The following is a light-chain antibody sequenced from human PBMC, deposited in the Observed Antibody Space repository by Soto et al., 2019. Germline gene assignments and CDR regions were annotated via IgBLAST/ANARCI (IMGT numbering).Light chain of an antibody. CDR1: WSLITRY. CDR3: QQYGTSPT. V-gene: IGKV3-20*01. J-gene: IGKJ5*01. Sequence: MALTQSPGTLSLFPGERATLSCRASWSLITRYLAWYQQKPGQAPRLLIYGASIRATGIPDRFSGSGSGTDVTVTISRLETADFAVYSCQQYGTSPTFGQGTRLEI. CDR2: GAS.